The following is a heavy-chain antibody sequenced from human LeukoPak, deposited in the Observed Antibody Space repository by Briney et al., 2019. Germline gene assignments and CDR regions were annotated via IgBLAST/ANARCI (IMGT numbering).Heavy chain of an antibody. V-gene: IGHV1-18*01. D-gene: IGHD7-27*01. CDR2: ISAYNGYT. Sequence: ASVKVSCKASGYTFTNYGISWVRQAPGQGLEWMGWISAYNGYTDYAQKLQFRVTMTTDTSTSTAYMELSSLRSEDTAVYYCARAWGLSAFDIWGQGTMVTVSS. CDR3: ARAWGLSAFDI. J-gene: IGHJ3*02. CDR1: GYTFTNYG.